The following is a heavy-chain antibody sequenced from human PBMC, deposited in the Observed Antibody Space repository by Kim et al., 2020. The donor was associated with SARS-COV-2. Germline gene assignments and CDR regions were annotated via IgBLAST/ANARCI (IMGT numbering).Heavy chain of an antibody. CDR3: AREGVWFGELCFDY. D-gene: IGHD3-10*01. CDR1: GFTFSSYA. CDR2: ISYDGSNK. Sequence: GGSLRLSCAASGFTFSSYAMHWVRHAPGKGLEWVAVISYDGSNKYYADSVKGRFTISRDNSKNTLYLQMNSLRAEDTAVYYCAREGVWFGELCFDYWGQGTLVTVSS. J-gene: IGHJ4*02. V-gene: IGHV3-30-3*01.